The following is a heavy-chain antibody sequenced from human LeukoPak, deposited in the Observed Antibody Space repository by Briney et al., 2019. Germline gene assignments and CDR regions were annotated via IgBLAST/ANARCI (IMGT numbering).Heavy chain of an antibody. J-gene: IGHJ4*02. D-gene: IGHD2/OR15-2a*01. CDR2: INPNSGGT. V-gene: IGHV1-2*02. Sequence: ASVKVSCKASGYTFTGYYMHWVRQAPGQGLEWMGWINPNSGGTNYAQKFQGRVTMTRDTSMSTAYMELTRLTSDDTAVYYCAREGNGLLSKDFDYWGQGTLATVSS. CDR3: AREGNGLLSKDFDY. CDR1: GYTFTGYY.